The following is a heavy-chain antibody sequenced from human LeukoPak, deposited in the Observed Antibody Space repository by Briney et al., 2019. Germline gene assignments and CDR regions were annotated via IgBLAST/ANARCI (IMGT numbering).Heavy chain of an antibody. CDR1: GFTFSSYS. J-gene: IGHJ3*02. CDR2: ISSSSSYI. CDR3: ASPDWLGAFDI. V-gene: IGHV3-21*01. D-gene: IGHD3/OR15-3a*01. Sequence: PGGSLRLSCAASGFTFSSYSMNWVRQAPGKGLEWVSSISSSSSYIYYADLVKGRFTISRDNAKNSLYLQMNSLRAEDTAVYYCASPDWLGAFDIWGQGTMVTVSS.